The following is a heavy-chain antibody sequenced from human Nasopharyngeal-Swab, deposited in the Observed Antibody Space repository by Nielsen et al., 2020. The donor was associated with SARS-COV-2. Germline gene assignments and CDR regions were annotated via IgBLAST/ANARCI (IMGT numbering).Heavy chain of an antibody. V-gene: IGHV3-74*01. D-gene: IGHD2-21*01. CDR3: ARIAIGGSRAFDV. CDR2: IDNGGYT. J-gene: IGHJ3*01. Sequence: GESLKISCVASGVIFSTYWMHWVRQAPGKGLVWVSRIDNGGYTNYADSVKGRFTISRDSAENTMYLQMNSLRADDTAVYYCARIAIGGSRAFDVWGQGTMVTVSP. CDR1: GVIFSTYW.